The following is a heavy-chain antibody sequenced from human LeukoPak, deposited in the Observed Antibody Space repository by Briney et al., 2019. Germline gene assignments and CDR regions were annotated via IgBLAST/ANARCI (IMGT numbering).Heavy chain of an antibody. D-gene: IGHD4-23*01. CDR2: IKSKTDGGTT. J-gene: IGHJ6*03. CDR3: QAVYGGNSRFYYYYMDV. Sequence: GGSLRLSCAASGFTFSNAWMNWVRQAPGKGLEWVGRIKSKTDGGTTDYAAPVKGRFTISRDDSKNTLYLQMNSLKTEDTAVYYCQAVYGGNSRFYYYYMDVWGKGTTVTVSS. V-gene: IGHV3-15*01. CDR1: GFTFSNAW.